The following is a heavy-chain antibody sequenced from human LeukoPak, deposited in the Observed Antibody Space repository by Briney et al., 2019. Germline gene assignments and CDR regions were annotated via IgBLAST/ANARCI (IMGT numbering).Heavy chain of an antibody. CDR2: KKQDGSEK. Sequence: GGSLRLSCAASGFTFSSYWMSWVRQAPGKGLEGLANKKQDGSEKYYVDSVKGRFTISRDNAKNSLYLQMNSLRAEDTAVYYCAKDPTSAFTVTTTRSYFDYWGQGTLVTVSS. J-gene: IGHJ4*02. D-gene: IGHD4-17*01. V-gene: IGHV3-7*03. CDR3: AKDPTSAFTVTTTRSYFDY. CDR1: GFTFSSYW.